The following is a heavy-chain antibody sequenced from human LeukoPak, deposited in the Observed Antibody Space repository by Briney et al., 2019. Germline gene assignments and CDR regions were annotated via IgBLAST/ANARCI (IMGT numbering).Heavy chain of an antibody. D-gene: IGHD4-17*01. J-gene: IGHJ4*02. CDR2: IYGNDDK. Sequence: SGPTLVKPTQTLTLTCTFSGFSLNTNAVVVGWVRQPPGQALEWLTFIYGNDDKRYSPSLESRLTITKDISKNQVVLTMTDMDYMDTATYYCVHRTSVTSVDHWGQGTLVTVSS. CDR3: VHRTSVTSVDH. CDR1: GFSLNTNAVV. V-gene: IGHV2-5*01.